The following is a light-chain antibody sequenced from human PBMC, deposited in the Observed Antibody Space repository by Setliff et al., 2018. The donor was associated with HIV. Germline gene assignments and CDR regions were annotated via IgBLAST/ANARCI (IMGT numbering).Light chain of an antibody. V-gene: IGLV2-14*03. CDR1: SSDVGGYNY. J-gene: IGLJ2*01. Sequence: QSALTQPASVSGSPGQSITISCTGTSSDVGGYNYVSWYQQHPGKAPKLMIYDVSNRPSGVSNRFSGSKSVNTASLTISGLQAEDEADYYCSSYTSSSTLEVFGGGTKVTVL. CDR3: SSYTSSSTLEV. CDR2: DVS.